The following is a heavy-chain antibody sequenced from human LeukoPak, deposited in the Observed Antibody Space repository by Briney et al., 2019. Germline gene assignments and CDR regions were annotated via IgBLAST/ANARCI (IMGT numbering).Heavy chain of an antibody. CDR1: GYSFTSYW. CDR2: IYPGDSDT. D-gene: IGHD3-22*01. J-gene: IGHJ3*02. CDR3: ASSSNYYDSSGYYLAPDDAFDI. Sequence: GESLKISCKGSGYSFTSYWIGWVRQIPGKGLEWMGIIYPGDSDTRYSPSFQGQVTISADKSISTAYLQWSSLKASDTAMYCCASSSNYYDSSGYYLAPDDAFDIWGQGTMVTVSS. V-gene: IGHV5-51*01.